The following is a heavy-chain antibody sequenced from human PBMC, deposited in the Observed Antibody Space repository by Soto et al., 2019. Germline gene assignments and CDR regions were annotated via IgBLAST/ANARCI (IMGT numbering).Heavy chain of an antibody. D-gene: IGHD3-10*01. CDR1: GGTFSSYA. CDR3: ASYGSGSYYEYYYYYGMDV. Sequence: FSVKVSCKASGGTFSSYAISWVRQAPGQGLEWMGGIIPIFGTANYAQKFQGRVTITADKSTSTAYMELSSLRSEDTAVYYCASYGSGSYYEYYYYYGMDVWGQGTTVTVSS. J-gene: IGHJ6*02. V-gene: IGHV1-69*06. CDR2: IIPIFGTA.